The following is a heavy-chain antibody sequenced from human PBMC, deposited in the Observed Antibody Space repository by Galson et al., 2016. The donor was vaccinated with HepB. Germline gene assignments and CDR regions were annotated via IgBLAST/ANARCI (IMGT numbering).Heavy chain of an antibody. J-gene: IGHJ4*02. Sequence: SLRLSCAGSGFTFSTHWMQWVRQAPGEGLVWVSRISGDGSSTGYADSVKGRFSISRDNAKNTLYLEMNSLRAEDTAVYYCTTDRYTAMEYWGQGTLVTVSS. CDR1: GFTFSTHW. CDR2: ISGDGSST. V-gene: IGHV3-74*01. CDR3: TTDRYTAMEY. D-gene: IGHD5-18*01.